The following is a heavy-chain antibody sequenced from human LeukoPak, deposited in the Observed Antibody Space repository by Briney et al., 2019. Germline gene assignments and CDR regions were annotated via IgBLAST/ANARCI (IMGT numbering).Heavy chain of an antibody. J-gene: IGHJ4*02. V-gene: IGHV3-9*01. D-gene: IGHD6-19*01. CDR2: INWNSAST. CDR3: AKDRGRAVAGSEFDY. CDR1: GFTFEDYA. Sequence: GGSLRLSCAASGFTFEDYAMHWVRQAPGKGLEWVSGINWNSASTGYADSVKGRFTISRDNVMNSLYLQMNSLRAEDTAVYYCAKDRGRAVAGSEFDYWGQGTLVTVSS.